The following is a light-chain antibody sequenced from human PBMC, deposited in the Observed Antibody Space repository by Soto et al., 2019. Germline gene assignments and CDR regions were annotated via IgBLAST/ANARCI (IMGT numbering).Light chain of an antibody. CDR3: QSYDNRLSAAV. J-gene: IGLJ2*01. CDR2: DND. Sequence: QLVLTQPPSVSGAPGQRVTIACTGTSSNIGVGYGVHWYQQLPGTAPKLLIYDNDNRPSGVPDRFSGSKSGSSASLAITGLQAEDEADYYCQSYDNRLSAAVFGGGTKLTVL. CDR1: SSNIGVGYG. V-gene: IGLV1-40*01.